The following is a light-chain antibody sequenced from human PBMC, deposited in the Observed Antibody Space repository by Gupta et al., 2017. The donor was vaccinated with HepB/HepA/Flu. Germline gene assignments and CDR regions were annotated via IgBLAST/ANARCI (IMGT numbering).Light chain of an antibody. Sequence: QSVLTQPPSVSGAPGQRVTISCTGSSSNIGAGYDVHWYQQLPGTAPKLLLYGNSNRPSGVPDRFSGSKSGTSASLAITXLXAEDEAXYYCQSYDSSLSGSGVFGGGTKLTVL. CDR2: GNS. CDR3: QSYDSSLSGSGV. CDR1: SSNIGAGYD. V-gene: IGLV1-40*01. J-gene: IGLJ2*01.